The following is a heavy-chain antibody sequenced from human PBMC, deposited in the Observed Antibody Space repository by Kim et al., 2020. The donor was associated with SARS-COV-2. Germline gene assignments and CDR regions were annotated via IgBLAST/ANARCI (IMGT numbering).Heavy chain of an antibody. CDR3: ARARGYTYGLVYYYGMDV. D-gene: IGHD5-18*01. Sequence: KGRFTISRDNAKNSLYLQMNSLRAEDTAVYYCARARGYTYGLVYYYGMDVWGQGTTVTVSS. J-gene: IGHJ6*02. V-gene: IGHV3-48*03.